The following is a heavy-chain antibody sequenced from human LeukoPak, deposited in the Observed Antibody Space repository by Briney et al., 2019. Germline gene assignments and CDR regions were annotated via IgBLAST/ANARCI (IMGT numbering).Heavy chain of an antibody. Sequence: GGPLRLSCAASGFTFSDYYMTWIRQAPGRGLEWISYIDGTSSDTKYADSLKGRFTISRDNAKSSLYLLINSLRAEDTAIYYCARRGTTYCTVDSCHPNWFDPWGQGTLVTVSS. CDR1: GFTFSDYY. D-gene: IGHD2-15*01. CDR3: ARRGTTYCTVDSCHPNWFDP. J-gene: IGHJ5*02. CDR2: IDGTSSDT. V-gene: IGHV3-11*03.